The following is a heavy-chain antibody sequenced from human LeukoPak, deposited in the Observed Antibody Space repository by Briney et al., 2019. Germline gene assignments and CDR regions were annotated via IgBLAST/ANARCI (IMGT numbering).Heavy chain of an antibody. J-gene: IGHJ4*02. CDR1: GFTFSSYA. CDR3: AKAQHAGGSYYGVDY. D-gene: IGHD1-26*01. CDR2: ISGSGGST. Sequence: GGSLRLSCAASGFTFSSYAMSWVRQAPGKGLEWVSAISGSGGSTYYADSVKGRFTISRDNSKNTLYLQMNSLRAEDTAVYYCAKAQHAGGSYYGVDYWGQGTLVTVSS. V-gene: IGHV3-23*01.